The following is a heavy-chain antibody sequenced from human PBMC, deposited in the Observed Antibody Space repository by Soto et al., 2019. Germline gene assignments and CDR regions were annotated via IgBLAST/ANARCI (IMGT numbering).Heavy chain of an antibody. CDR3: ARDPGGEWPFDY. Sequence: QVQLVESGGGVVQPGRSLRLSCAASGFTFSSYGMHWVRQATGKGLEWVAVIWYDGSNKYYADSVKGRFTISRDNSKNTLYLQMNSLRAEDTAVYYCARDPGGEWPFDYWGQGTLVTVSS. D-gene: IGHD3-3*01. CDR2: IWYDGSNK. CDR1: GFTFSSYG. J-gene: IGHJ4*02. V-gene: IGHV3-33*01.